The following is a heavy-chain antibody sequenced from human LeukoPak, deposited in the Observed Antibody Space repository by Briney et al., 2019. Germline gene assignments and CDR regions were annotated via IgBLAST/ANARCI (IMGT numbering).Heavy chain of an antibody. D-gene: IGHD3-3*01. CDR2: INPNSGGT. CDR3: AIAPGQITIFGVVIELRYYYMDV. V-gene: IGHV1-2*02. Sequence: ASVKVSCKASGYTFTGYYMHWVRQAPGQGLEWMGWINPNSGGTNYAQKFQGRVTMTRDTSISTAYMELSRLRSDDTAVYYCAIAPGQITIFGVVIELRYYYMDVWGKGTTVTVSS. CDR1: GYTFTGYY. J-gene: IGHJ6*03.